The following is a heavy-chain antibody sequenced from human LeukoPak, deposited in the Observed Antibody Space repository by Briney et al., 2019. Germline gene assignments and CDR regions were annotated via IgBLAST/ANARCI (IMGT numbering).Heavy chain of an antibody. V-gene: IGHV3-30-3*01. Sequence: GGSLRLSCAASGFTFSSYAMHWVRQAPGKGLEWVAVISYDGSNKYYADSVKGRFTISRDNAKNSLYLQMNSLRAEDTAVYYCAGDRITMVRGVITRRYFDYWGQGTLVTVSS. CDR1: GFTFSSYA. CDR2: ISYDGSNK. D-gene: IGHD3-10*01. CDR3: AGDRITMVRGVITRRYFDY. J-gene: IGHJ4*02.